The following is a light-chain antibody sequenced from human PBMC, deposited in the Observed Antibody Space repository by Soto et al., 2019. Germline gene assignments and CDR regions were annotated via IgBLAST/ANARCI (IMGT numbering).Light chain of an antibody. J-gene: IGLJ2*01. CDR1: SSDVGGYNY. Sequence: QSVLTQPPSASGSPGQSVTISCTGTSSDVGGYNYVSWYQHHPGKAPKLMIYEVIKRPSGVPDRFSGSKSGDTASLTVSGLQAEDEADYYCSSYAGSNIFGVVFGGGTQLTVL. CDR2: EVI. CDR3: SSYAGSNIFGVV. V-gene: IGLV2-8*01.